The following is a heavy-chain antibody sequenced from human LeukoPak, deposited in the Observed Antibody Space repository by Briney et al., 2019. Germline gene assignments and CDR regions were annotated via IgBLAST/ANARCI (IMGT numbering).Heavy chain of an antibody. D-gene: IGHD3-10*01. CDR3: ARDSVYYGSGSPGAY. CDR1: GGTFSSYA. V-gene: IGHV1-69*01. CDR2: IIPIFGTA. J-gene: IGHJ4*02. Sequence: SVKVSCKASGGTFSSYAISWVRQAPGQGLEWMGGIIPIFGTANYAQKFQGRVTITADESTSTAYMELSSLRSEDTAVYYRARDSVYYGSGSPGAYWGQGTLVTVSS.